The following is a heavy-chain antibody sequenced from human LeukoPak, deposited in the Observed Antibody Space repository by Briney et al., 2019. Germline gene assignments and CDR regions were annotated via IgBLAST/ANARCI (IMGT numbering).Heavy chain of an antibody. Sequence: GGSLRLSCAASGFTFNSYSMQWVRQTPGKGLEWVGIMSNSGENTFYGEAVKGRFTISRDNSQNTLYLQMNSLRPEDTAVYYCAKGGASVTRYVDYWGQGTLVTVSS. CDR3: AKGGASVTRYVDY. J-gene: IGHJ4*02. CDR2: MSNSGENT. V-gene: IGHV3-30*18. D-gene: IGHD4-17*01. CDR1: GFTFNSYS.